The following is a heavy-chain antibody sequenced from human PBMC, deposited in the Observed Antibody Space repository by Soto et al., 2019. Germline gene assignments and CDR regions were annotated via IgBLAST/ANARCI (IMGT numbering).Heavy chain of an antibody. CDR3: ARLVYDSRLNYLYFDH. CDR1: GVSISSGNW. V-gene: IGHV4-4*02. CDR2: VYNDGSA. Sequence: SETLSLTCDVSGVSISSGNWWSWVRQPPGKGLEWSAEVYNDGSANYHPSLGSRATISVDRSKNQFSLRLSSVTAADTGKYYCARLVYDSRLNYLYFDHWGQGTLVTVSS. J-gene: IGHJ4*02. D-gene: IGHD3-22*01.